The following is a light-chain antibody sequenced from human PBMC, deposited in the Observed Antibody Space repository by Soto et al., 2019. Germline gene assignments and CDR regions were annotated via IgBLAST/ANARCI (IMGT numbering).Light chain of an antibody. J-gene: IGKJ5*01. CDR2: GTS. Sequence: IVLTQSPGTLTLSPGERATLSCRASQSVSSSYLAWYQHKPGQAPRLLIYGTSTRATGISARFSGGGSGTEFTLTISSLQSEDFAVYYCQQYEKWPPSITFGQGTRLEIK. CDR3: QQYEKWPPSIT. CDR1: QSVSSSY. V-gene: IGKV3-15*01.